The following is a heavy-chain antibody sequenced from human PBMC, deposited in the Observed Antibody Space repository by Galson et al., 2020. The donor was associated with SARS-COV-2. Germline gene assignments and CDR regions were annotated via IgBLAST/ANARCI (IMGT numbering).Heavy chain of an antibody. J-gene: IGHJ5*02. V-gene: IGHV3-30*03. CDR1: GFTFSSYG. D-gene: IGHD6-13*01. CDR2: ISYDGSNT. CDR3: ARDGARYSSSWGWFDP. Sequence: GGSPRLSCAASGFTFSSYGMHWVRQAPGKGLEWVAVISYDGSNTYYADSVKGRFTISRDNSKNTLYLQMNSLRAEDTAVYYCARDGARYSSSWGWFDPWGQGTLVTVSS.